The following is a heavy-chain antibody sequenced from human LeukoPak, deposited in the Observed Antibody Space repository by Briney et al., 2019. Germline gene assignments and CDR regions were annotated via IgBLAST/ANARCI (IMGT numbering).Heavy chain of an antibody. D-gene: IGHD6-13*01. V-gene: IGHV3-53*01. Sequence: PGGSLRLSCAASGFTVSSNYMSWVRQAPGKGLEWVSVIYSGGSTYYADSVKGRFTISRDNSKNTLYLQMNSLRAEDTAVYYCATHKYSSSWYPLGYFDYWGQGTLVTVSS. CDR1: GFTVSSNY. J-gene: IGHJ4*02. CDR3: ATHKYSSSWYPLGYFDY. CDR2: IYSGGST.